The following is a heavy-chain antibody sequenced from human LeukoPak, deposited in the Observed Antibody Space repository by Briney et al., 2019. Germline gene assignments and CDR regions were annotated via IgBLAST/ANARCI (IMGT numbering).Heavy chain of an antibody. CDR1: GFTVSSNY. CDR3: ARDPTYGSGSQEDY. D-gene: IGHD3-10*01. J-gene: IGHJ4*02. V-gene: IGHV3-66*01. Sequence: GGSLRLSCAASGFTVSSNYMSWVRQAPGKGLEWGSVIYSGGSTYYADSVKGRFTISRDNSKNTLYLQMNSLRAEDTAVYYCARDPTYGSGSQEDYWGRGTLVTVSS. CDR2: IYSGGST.